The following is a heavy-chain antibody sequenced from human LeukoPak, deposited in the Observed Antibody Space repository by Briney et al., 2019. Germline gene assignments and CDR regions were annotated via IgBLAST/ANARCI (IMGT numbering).Heavy chain of an antibody. Sequence: SQTLSLTCTVSGGSISSGDYYWSWIRQPPGKGLEWIGYIYYSGSTYYNPSLKSRVTISADTSKNQFSLKLSSVTAADTAVYYCARADISGFYYGMDVWGQGTTVTVSS. CDR2: IYYSGST. D-gene: IGHD2-21*01. CDR3: ARADISGFYYGMDV. J-gene: IGHJ6*02. V-gene: IGHV4-30-4*01. CDR1: GGSISSGDYY.